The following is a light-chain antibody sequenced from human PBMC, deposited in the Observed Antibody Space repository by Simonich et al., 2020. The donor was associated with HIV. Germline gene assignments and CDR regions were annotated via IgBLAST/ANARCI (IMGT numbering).Light chain of an antibody. CDR3: QQYYSTPQT. J-gene: IGKJ1*01. CDR2: WAS. Sequence: DIVMTQSPDSLAVSLGERATINCKSSQRLLSSSNNKNFLAWYQQKPGHPPNLLIYWASTRESGVPDRFSGRGSGTDFTLTINSLQAEDVAVYYCQQYYSTPQTFGQGTKVEIK. CDR1: QRLLSSSNNKNF. V-gene: IGKV4-1*01.